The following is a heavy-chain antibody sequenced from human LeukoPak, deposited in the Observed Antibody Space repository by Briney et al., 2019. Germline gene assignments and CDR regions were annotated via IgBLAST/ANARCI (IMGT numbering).Heavy chain of an antibody. CDR1: GGSVTSSNYF. CDR2: LFHSGNT. D-gene: IGHD3-3*01. Sequence: SETLSLTCTLSGGSVTSSNYFWGWIRQPPGKGLEWIGTLFHSGNTYYNPSLKSRVTISADTSKNQLSLNMSSVTATDTAVYYCARQRFWISYPFDSWGQGTLVTVSS. V-gene: IGHV4-39*01. J-gene: IGHJ4*02. CDR3: ARQRFWISYPFDS.